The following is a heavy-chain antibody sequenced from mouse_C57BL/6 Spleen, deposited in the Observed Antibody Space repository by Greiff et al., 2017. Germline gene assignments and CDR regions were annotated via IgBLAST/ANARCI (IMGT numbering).Heavy chain of an antibody. V-gene: IGHV5-17*01. CDR3: ARTDGYWYFDV. CDR2: ISSGSSTT. D-gene: IGHD2-3*01. Sequence: EVQLQQSGGGLVKPGGSLKLSCAASGFTFSDYGMHWVRQAPGEGLEWVAYISSGSSTTYYADTVKGRFTISRDNAKNTLFLQMTRLRSEDAAMYYCARTDGYWYFDVWGTGTTVTVSS. CDR1: GFTFSDYG. J-gene: IGHJ1*03.